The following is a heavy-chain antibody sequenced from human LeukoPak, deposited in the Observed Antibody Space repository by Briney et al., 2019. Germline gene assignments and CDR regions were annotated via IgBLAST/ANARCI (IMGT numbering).Heavy chain of an antibody. CDR1: GGSTSSGNW. CDR2: IYHSGST. Sequence: SETLSLTCAVSGGSTSSGNWWTWVRQPPGKGLDWIGEIYHSGSTNYNPPPKSRVTISVDKSKNQFSLKLTSVTAADTAVYFCARIGNYYFDYWGQGTLVTVSS. J-gene: IGHJ4*02. V-gene: IGHV4-4*02. D-gene: IGHD1-1*01. CDR3: ARIGNYYFDY.